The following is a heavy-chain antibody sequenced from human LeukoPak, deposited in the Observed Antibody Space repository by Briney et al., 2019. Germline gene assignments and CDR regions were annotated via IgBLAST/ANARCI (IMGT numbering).Heavy chain of an antibody. D-gene: IGHD3-22*01. CDR3: AKDRDYYDSSGYYYGYGDAFDI. CDR2: ISGSGGST. V-gene: IGHV3-23*01. CDR1: GFTFSSYG. J-gene: IGHJ3*02. Sequence: GGSLRLSCAASGFTFSSYGMSWVRQAPGKGLEWVSAISGSGGSTYYADSVKGRFTISRDNSKNTLYLQMNSLRAEDTAVYYCAKDRDYYDSSGYYYGYGDAFDIWGQGTMVTVSS.